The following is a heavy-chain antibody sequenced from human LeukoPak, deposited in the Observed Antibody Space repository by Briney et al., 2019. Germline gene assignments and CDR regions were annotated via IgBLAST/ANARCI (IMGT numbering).Heavy chain of an antibody. V-gene: IGHV4-39*07. CDR2: IYYSGST. CDR1: GGSISSSSYY. CDR3: ARERGYGDCYFDY. J-gene: IGHJ4*02. D-gene: IGHD4-17*01. Sequence: PSETLSLTCTVSGGSISSSSYYWGWIRQPPGKGLEWIGSIYYSGSTYYNPSLKSRVTISVDTSKNQFSLKLSSVTAADTAVYYCARERGYGDCYFDYWGQGTLVTVSS.